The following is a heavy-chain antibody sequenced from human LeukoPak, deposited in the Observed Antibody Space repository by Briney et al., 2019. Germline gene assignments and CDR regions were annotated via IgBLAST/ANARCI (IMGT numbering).Heavy chain of an antibody. V-gene: IGHV1-2*06. Sequence: ASVKVSCKGSGYTFTDHHVHWARQAPGQGLEWMGRIHPNSGDTDYSQKFQGRATITRDTSITTAYMELTSLKSDDTAVYYCVSHYGPGPVWGQGTLVTVS. CDR2: IHPNSGDT. CDR3: VSHYGPGPV. CDR1: GYTFTDHH. D-gene: IGHD3-10*01. J-gene: IGHJ4*02.